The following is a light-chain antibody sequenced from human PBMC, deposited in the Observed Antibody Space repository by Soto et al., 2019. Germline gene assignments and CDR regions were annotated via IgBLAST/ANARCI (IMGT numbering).Light chain of an antibody. CDR2: DAS. Sequence: EIVLTQSPATLSLSPGERATLSCWASQSVSSSYLAWYQQKPGLAPRLLIYDASSRATGIPDRFSGSGSGTDFPLTISRLEPEDFAVYYCQQDGSSPYTFGQGTKLEIK. CDR3: QQDGSSPYT. J-gene: IGKJ2*01. CDR1: QSVSSSY. V-gene: IGKV3D-20*01.